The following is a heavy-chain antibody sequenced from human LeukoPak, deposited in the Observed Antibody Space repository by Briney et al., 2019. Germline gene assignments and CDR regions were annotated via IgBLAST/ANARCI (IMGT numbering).Heavy chain of an antibody. V-gene: IGHV3-74*01. CDR1: GGSISGYY. Sequence: PSETLSLTCTVSGGSISGYYWTWIRQPPGKGLEWVSLIKTDGTSTNYADSVKGRFTVSRDIAKNTLYLQMSSLRAEDTAVYYCHPLAYTSNWGQGTLVTVSS. CDR3: HPLAYTSN. D-gene: IGHD6-19*01. J-gene: IGHJ4*02. CDR2: IKTDGTST.